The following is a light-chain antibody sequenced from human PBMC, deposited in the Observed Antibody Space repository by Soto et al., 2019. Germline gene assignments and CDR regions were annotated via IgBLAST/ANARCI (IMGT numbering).Light chain of an antibody. CDR1: QDIRNF. CDR3: QKYSSVPV. Sequence: DIPMTQSPTSLSASVGDRVTITCRASQDIRNFVAWYQQKPGKAPKLLIYAASTLQSGVPSRFSGSGSGTDFTLTINCLQPEDVATYSCQKYSSVPVFGPGTKVEIK. CDR2: AAS. V-gene: IGKV1-27*01. J-gene: IGKJ3*01.